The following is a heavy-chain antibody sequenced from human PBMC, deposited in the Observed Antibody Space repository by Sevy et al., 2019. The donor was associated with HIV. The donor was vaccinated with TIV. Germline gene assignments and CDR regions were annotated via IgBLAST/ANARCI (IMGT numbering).Heavy chain of an antibody. Sequence: GSLRLSCTASGFTFSSYAMSWVRQAPGKGLEWVSAISGSGYLTYYTDSVKGRFTISRDNSKNTLYLQMNSLRAEDTAVYYCAKEGGGYYYDSSGLFDYWGQGTLVTVSS. CDR3: AKEGGGYYYDSSGLFDY. D-gene: IGHD3-22*01. CDR1: GFTFSSYA. V-gene: IGHV3-23*01. J-gene: IGHJ4*02. CDR2: ISGSGYLT.